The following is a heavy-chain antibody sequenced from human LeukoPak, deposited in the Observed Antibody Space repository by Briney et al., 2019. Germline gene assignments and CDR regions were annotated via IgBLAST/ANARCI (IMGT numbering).Heavy chain of an antibody. CDR1: GGSISSSSYY. CDR2: IYYSGST. CDR3: ASFGYIVVVSFDY. V-gene: IGHV4-39*01. D-gene: IGHD2-15*01. J-gene: IGHJ4*02. Sequence: PSETLSLTCTVSGGSISSSSYYWGWIRQPPGKGLEWIGSIYYSGSTYYNPSLKSRVTISVDTSKNQFSLKLSSVTAADTAVYYCASFGYIVVVSFDYWGQGTLVTVSS.